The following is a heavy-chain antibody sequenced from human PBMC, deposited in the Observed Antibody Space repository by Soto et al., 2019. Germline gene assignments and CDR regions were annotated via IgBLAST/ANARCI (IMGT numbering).Heavy chain of an antibody. CDR3: AREGTFIVGSTYDYYSGLHV. V-gene: IGHV1-69*01. Sequence: QVQLVQSGAEVKKPGSSVKVSCKASGGTFRSYGFTWVRQARGQGLEWMGGIIPLFPTPTYAPKFQDRLTITAYYTTKPAYMELSSLRSEDTAGYYCAREGTFIVGSTYDYYSGLHVWGQGTTVIVSS. J-gene: IGHJ6*02. CDR2: IIPLFPTP. CDR1: GGTFRSYG. D-gene: IGHD1-26*01.